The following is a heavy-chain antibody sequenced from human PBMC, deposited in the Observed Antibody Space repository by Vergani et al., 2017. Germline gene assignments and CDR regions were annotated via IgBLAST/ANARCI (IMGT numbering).Heavy chain of an antibody. CDR3: ARGTGSGWYLLRVQY. J-gene: IGHJ1*01. Sequence: EVQLVESGGGLIQPGGSLRLSCAASGFTVSSNYMSWVRQAPGKGLEWVSVIYRGGSKYYADSVKGRFTISRDNSKNTLYLQMNSLRAEDTAVYYGARGTGSGWYLLRVQYWGQGTLVTVSS. V-gene: IGHV3-53*01. D-gene: IGHD6-19*01. CDR2: IYRGGSK. CDR1: GFTVSSNY.